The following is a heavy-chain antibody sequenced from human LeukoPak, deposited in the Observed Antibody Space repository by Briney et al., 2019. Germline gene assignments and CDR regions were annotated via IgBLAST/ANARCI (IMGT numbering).Heavy chain of an antibody. V-gene: IGHV3-64D*09. CDR1: GFTFSYYA. Sequence: GGSLRLSCSASGFTFSYYAMHWVRQAPGQGLAYVSAISSNGGSTYYADSVKGRFTISRDNSKNTLYLQMSSLRAEDTAVYYCVRTYGYCSSTSCYVFDYWGQGTPVTVSS. D-gene: IGHD2-2*01. J-gene: IGHJ4*02. CDR3: VRTYGYCSSTSCYVFDY. CDR2: ISSNGGST.